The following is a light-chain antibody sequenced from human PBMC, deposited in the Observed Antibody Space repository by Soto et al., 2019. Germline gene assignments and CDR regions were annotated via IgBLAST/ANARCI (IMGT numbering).Light chain of an antibody. CDR3: SSYTSSSSVV. V-gene: IGLV2-14*01. J-gene: IGLJ2*01. CDR1: SSDVGGYNY. CDR2: DVS. Sequence: QAASVSGSPGQSITISCTGTSSDVGGYNYVSWYQQHPGKAPKLIIYDVSNRPSGVSNRFSGSKSGNTASLTISGLQAEDEADYYCSSYTSSSSVVFGGGTKLTVL.